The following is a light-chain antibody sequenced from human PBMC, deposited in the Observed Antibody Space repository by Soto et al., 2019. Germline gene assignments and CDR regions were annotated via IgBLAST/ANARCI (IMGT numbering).Light chain of an antibody. Sequence: EIVLTQSPGTLSLSPGERATLSCRASQSVRSSSLAWYQQKPGQARRLLIYGASSRATGIPDWFSGSGSGTDYTLTISRLEPEDFAVFYCQQYGSSPYTFGQGTKLEIK. J-gene: IGKJ2*01. CDR1: QSVRSSS. CDR2: GAS. CDR3: QQYGSSPYT. V-gene: IGKV3-20*01.